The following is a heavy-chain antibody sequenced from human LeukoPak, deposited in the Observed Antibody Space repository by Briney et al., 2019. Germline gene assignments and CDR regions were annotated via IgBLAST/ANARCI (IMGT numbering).Heavy chain of an antibody. CDR3: ARGGRTYCGGDCYPYYYYGMDV. J-gene: IGHJ6*02. D-gene: IGHD2-21*02. Sequence: SETLSLTCSVSGGSISSYYWSWIRQHLGKGLEWIGYIYYSGSTNYNPSLKSRVTISVDTSKNQFSLKLSSVTAADTAVYYCARGGRTYCGGDCYPYYYYGMDVWGQGTTVTVSS. V-gene: IGHV4-59*08. CDR2: IYYSGST. CDR1: GGSISSYY.